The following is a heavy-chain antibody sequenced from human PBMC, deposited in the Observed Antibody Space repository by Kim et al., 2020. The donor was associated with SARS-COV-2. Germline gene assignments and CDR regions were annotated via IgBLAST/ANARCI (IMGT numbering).Heavy chain of an antibody. D-gene: IGHD7-27*01. CDR3: ARWDWGQPGPLY. CDR2: IDRYGTA. CDR1: GFTFSTYS. V-gene: IGHV3-23*01. J-gene: IGHJ4*01. Sequence: GGSLRLSCAASGFTFSTYSMHWVRQAPGKGLEWVSGIDRYGTAYYADSVKGHFTISRDNSKSTLYLQMNSLRGEDTAIYYCARWDWGQPGPLYWGQGTLVTVSS.